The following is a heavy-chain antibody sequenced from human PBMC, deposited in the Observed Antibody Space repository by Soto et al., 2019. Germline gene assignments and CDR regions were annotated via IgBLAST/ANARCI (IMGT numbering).Heavy chain of an antibody. CDR1: GFIVSDNY. CDR2: VYSGSAT. CDR3: ARGKSGYLTFDF. D-gene: IGHD3-22*01. J-gene: IGHJ4*02. Sequence: GGSLRLCCAASGFIVSDNYMNWVRQAPGKGLEWLSVVYSGSATYYADSVKGRFTISRDNSKNTVFLHMNSLRVEDTAVYYCARGKSGYLTFDFWGQGTQVTVSS. V-gene: IGHV3-53*01.